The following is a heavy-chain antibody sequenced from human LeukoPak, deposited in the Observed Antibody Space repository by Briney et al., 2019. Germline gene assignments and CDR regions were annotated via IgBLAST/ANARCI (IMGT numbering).Heavy chain of an antibody. CDR3: ARGLRITIFGVVIISAFDI. J-gene: IGHJ3*02. CDR1: GYTFTSYD. CDR2: MNPNSGNT. V-gene: IGHV1-8*01. Sequence: ASVKVSCKASGYTFTSYDINWVRQATGPGLEWMGWMNPNSGNTGYAQKFQGRVTMTRNTSISTAYMELSSLRSEDTAVYYCARGLRITIFGVVIISAFDIWGQGTMVTVSS. D-gene: IGHD3-3*01.